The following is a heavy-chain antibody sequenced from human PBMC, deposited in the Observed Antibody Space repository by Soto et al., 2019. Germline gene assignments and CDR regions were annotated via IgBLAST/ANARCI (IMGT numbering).Heavy chain of an antibody. D-gene: IGHD6-19*01. CDR2: ISGSGGST. Sequence: XGCLRVTVAASGFTFSSYSMSWVRQAPGKGLEWVSAISGSGGSTYYADSVKGRFTISRDNSKNTLYLQMNSLRAEDTAVYYCAKRLSGSWYSSGWYADYWGQGTLVTVSS. CDR3: AKRLSGSWYSSGWYADY. J-gene: IGHJ4*02. V-gene: IGHV3-23*01. CDR1: GFTFSSYS.